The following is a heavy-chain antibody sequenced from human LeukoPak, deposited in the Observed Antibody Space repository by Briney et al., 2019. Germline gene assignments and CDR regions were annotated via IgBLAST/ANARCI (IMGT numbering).Heavy chain of an antibody. CDR1: GFTFSSYA. Sequence: GRSLRLSCAASGFTFSSYAMHWVRQAPGKGLEWVAVISYDGSNKYYADSVKGRFTISRDNSENTLYLQMNSLRAEDTAVYYCARDGREGYNYMVDWGQGTLVTVSS. V-gene: IGHV3-30-3*01. D-gene: IGHD5-24*01. J-gene: IGHJ4*02. CDR2: ISYDGSNK. CDR3: ARDGREGYNYMVD.